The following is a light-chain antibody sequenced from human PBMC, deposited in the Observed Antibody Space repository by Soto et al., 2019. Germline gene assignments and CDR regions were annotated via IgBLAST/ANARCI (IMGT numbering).Light chain of an antibody. CDR1: QSISQW. CDR2: DAS. J-gene: IGKJ1*01. Sequence: DIYMSRSSSTLYAYVGDRVAITCRASQSISQWVAWYQQKPGRAPELLIYDASKLKSGVPSRFSGSGSGTEFSLTITSLQPDDSAMYYCKQYNGYSGTLGRRTKV. CDR3: KQYNGYSGT. V-gene: IGKV1-5*01.